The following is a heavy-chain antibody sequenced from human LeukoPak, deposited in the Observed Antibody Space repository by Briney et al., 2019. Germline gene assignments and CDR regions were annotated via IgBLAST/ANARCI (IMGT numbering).Heavy chain of an antibody. J-gene: IGHJ6*04. CDR2: FDPEDGET. Sequence: ASVKVSCKVSGYTLTELSMHWVRQAPGKGLEWMGGFDPEDGETIYAQKFQGRVTMTEDTSTDTAYMELSGLRSEDTAVYYCATYLYGSGRGGMDVWGKGTTVTVSS. V-gene: IGHV1-24*01. CDR3: ATYLYGSGRGGMDV. D-gene: IGHD3-10*01. CDR1: GYTLTELS.